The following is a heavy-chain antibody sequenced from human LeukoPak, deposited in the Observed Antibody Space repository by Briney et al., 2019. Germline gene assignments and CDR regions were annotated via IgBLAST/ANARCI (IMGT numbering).Heavy chain of an antibody. CDR2: IYYSGST. D-gene: IGHD1-14*01. V-gene: IGHV4-39*07. CDR3: AREETTGLYFDY. CDR1: GGSISSSSYF. J-gene: IGHJ4*02. Sequence: SETLSLTCTVSGGSISSSSYFWGWIRQSPGKGLEWIGSIYYSGSTHNNPSLKSRVIIFVDTSKNQISLKLSSVTAADTAVYFCAREETTGLYFDYWGQGTLVTVSS.